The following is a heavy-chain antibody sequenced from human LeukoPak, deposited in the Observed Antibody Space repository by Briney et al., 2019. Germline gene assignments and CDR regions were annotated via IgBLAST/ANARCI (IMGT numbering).Heavy chain of an antibody. CDR2: IWYDGSNK. CDR1: GFTFSSYG. J-gene: IGHJ4*02. D-gene: IGHD5-12*01. V-gene: IGHV3-33*01. Sequence: GGSLRLSCVASGFTFSSYGMHWVRQAPGKGLEWVAVIWYDGSNKYYADSVKGRFTISRDNSKNTLYLHMNSLRAEDTAVYYCASMMWLNWGQGTLVTVSS. CDR3: ASMMWLN.